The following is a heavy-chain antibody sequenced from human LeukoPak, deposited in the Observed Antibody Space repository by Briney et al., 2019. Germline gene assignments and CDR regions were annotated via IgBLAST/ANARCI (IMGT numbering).Heavy chain of an antibody. V-gene: IGHV3-66*01. CDR3: ARDQGSSWHQDAGY. D-gene: IGHD6-13*01. Sequence: GGSLRLSCAASKFTVSSNYMRWVRQAPGKGLEWVSVIYSGGRTYYADSVKGRFIISRDSSKNTLYLQMNSLRAEDTAVYYCARDQGSSWHQDAGYWGQGTLVTVSS. CDR1: KFTVSSNY. J-gene: IGHJ4*02. CDR2: IYSGGRT.